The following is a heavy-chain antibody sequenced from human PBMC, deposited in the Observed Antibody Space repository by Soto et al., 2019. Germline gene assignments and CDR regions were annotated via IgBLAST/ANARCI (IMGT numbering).Heavy chain of an antibody. Sequence: PGGSLRLSCAASGFTFSSYAMSWVRQSPGKGLEWVSAISGSGGSTYYADSVKGRFTISRDNSKNTLYLQMNSLRAEDTAVYYCAKRRRVGQRELRCLYFDYWGQGTLVTVSS. D-gene: IGHD1-26*01. CDR2: ISGSGGST. J-gene: IGHJ4*02. V-gene: IGHV3-23*01. CDR1: GFTFSSYA. CDR3: AKRRRVGQRELRCLYFDY.